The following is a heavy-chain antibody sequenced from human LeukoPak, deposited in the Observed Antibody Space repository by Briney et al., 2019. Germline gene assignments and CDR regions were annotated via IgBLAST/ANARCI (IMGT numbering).Heavy chain of an antibody. CDR1: GFTFSSYW. V-gene: IGHV3-74*01. CDR2: INTDGSST. Sequence: GGSLRLSCAASGFTFSSYWMHWVRQAPGKGLLWVSRINTDGSSTYYADSVKGRFTISRDNSKNTLYLQMNSPRAEDTAAYYCVRDLYYRFDFWGQGTLVTASS. J-gene: IGHJ4*02. CDR3: VRDLYYRFDF. D-gene: IGHD3-10*01.